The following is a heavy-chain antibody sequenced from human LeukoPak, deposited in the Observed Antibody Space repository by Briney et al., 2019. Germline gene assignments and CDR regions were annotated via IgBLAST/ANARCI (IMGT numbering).Heavy chain of an antibody. V-gene: IGHV6-1*01. CDR3: GRETDFGVVTN. D-gene: IGHD3-3*01. CDR2: TYYRSQQWHS. Sequence: SQTLSLTCAISGDSVSSNGASWNWIGQSPSRGLEWLGRTYYRSQQWHSDYAPSVKGRITLNPDTSKNQFSLQLNSMTPEDTALYYCGRETDFGVVTNWGQGTLVTVSS. J-gene: IGHJ4*02. CDR1: GDSVSSNGAS.